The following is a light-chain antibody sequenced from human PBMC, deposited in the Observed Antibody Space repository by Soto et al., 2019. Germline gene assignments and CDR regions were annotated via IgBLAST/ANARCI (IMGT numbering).Light chain of an antibody. CDR3: HKYNSALLT. Sequence: DIPMTQSPSSLSASVGDRVTITCRASQGIYNYLAWYQQKPGKAPKLLIYAASTLEAGVPSRFSGSGSGTDFTLTISSLKPEDVATYYCHKYNSALLTFGQGTRLEIK. J-gene: IGKJ5*01. V-gene: IGKV1-27*01. CDR1: QGIYNY. CDR2: AAS.